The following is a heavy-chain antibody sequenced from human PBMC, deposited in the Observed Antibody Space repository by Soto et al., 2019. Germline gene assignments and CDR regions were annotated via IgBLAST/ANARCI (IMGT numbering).Heavy chain of an antibody. CDR2: ISGNSGST. J-gene: IGHJ4*02. Sequence: DVQLLESGGGLVQPGGSPRLSCAASGFTFSNYAMSWVRQAPGKGLEWVSSISGNSGSTYYADSVKGRFTISRDNSKNTLYLEMNSLRAEDTAVYYCAKVIVVIPAAGDYFDYWGQGTLVTVSS. CDR3: AKVIVVIPAAGDYFDY. D-gene: IGHD2-15*01. CDR1: GFTFSNYA. V-gene: IGHV3-23*01.